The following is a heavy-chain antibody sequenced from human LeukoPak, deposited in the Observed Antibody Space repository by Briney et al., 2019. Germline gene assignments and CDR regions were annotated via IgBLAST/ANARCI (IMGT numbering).Heavy chain of an antibody. CDR3: ARGGYSYGYERGHFDY. Sequence: GGSLRLSCAASGFTVSSNYMSWVRQAPGKGLEWVSVIYSGGSTYYADSVKGRFTISRDNSKNTLYLQMNSLRAEDTAVYYCARGGYSYGYERGHFDYWGQGTLVTVSS. CDR2: IYSGGST. CDR1: GFTVSSNY. V-gene: IGHV3-66*01. J-gene: IGHJ4*02. D-gene: IGHD5-18*01.